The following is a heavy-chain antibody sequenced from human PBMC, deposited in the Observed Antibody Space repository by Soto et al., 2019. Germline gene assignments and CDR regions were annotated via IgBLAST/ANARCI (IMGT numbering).Heavy chain of an antibody. J-gene: IGHJ6*02. Sequence: QVQLVESGGGVVQPGRSLRLSCEGSGFTFSGYSIHWVRQAPGKGLEWVAVVSPDGSRKYYADSVKGRFTIPRDNSQTTVYLQMNSLRGEDTAIYFCARDVWHCGSDTCYFYGMDVWGQGTTITVSS. CDR2: VSPDGSRK. CDR3: ARDVWHCGSDTCYFYGMDV. D-gene: IGHD3-16*01. V-gene: IGHV3-30-3*01. CDR1: GFTFSGYS.